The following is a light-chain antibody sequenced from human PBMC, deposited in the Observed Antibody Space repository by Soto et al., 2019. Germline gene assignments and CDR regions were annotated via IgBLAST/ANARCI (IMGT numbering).Light chain of an antibody. Sequence: ETVMTQSPGTLSLSPGERATLSCRASQSVSSGYLAWYQQKPCQAPRLLIFGASNRATGIPDRFTGSGSGTDFTLTISRLEPEDFAVYYCQQYGISQNTFGQGTKLEIK. V-gene: IGKV3-20*01. J-gene: IGKJ2*01. CDR3: QQYGISQNT. CDR1: QSVSSGY. CDR2: GAS.